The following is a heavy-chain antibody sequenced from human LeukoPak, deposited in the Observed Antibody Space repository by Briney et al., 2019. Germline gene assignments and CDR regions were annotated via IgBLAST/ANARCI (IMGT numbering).Heavy chain of an antibody. CDR3: ARVRTAAGFAEIDY. J-gene: IGHJ4*02. Sequence: ASVKVSCKASGYTFTSYAMNWVRQAPGQGLEWMGWINTNTGNPTYAQGFTGRFVFSSDTSVSTAYLQISSLKAEDTAVYYCARVRTAAGFAEIDYWGQGTLVTVSS. V-gene: IGHV7-4-1*02. CDR2: INTNTGNP. D-gene: IGHD6-13*01. CDR1: GYTFTSYA.